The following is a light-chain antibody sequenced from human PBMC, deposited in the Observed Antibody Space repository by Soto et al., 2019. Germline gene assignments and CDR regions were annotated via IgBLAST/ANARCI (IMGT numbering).Light chain of an antibody. V-gene: IGKV1-39*01. CDR1: QSISSY. Sequence: DIQMTQSPSFLSASVGDRVTITCRAIQSISSYLNWYQQKPGKAPKLLIYAAFSLQSGVPSRFSGSGSGTYFTLTISSLQPEDFATYYCQQGYSPLFPFGPGPKVDIK. J-gene: IGKJ3*01. CDR2: AAF. CDR3: QQGYSPLFP.